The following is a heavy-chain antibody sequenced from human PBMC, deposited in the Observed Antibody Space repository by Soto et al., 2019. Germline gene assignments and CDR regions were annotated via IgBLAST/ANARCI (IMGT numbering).Heavy chain of an antibody. D-gene: IGHD6-6*01. Sequence: SVKVSCKASGGTFSSYAISWVRQAPGQGLEWMGGIIPIFGTANYAQKFQGRVTITADESTSTAYMELSSLRSEDTAVYYCARVSSPYYGMDVWGQGTTVTVSS. J-gene: IGHJ6*02. V-gene: IGHV1-69*13. CDR2: IIPIFGTA. CDR3: ARVSSPYYGMDV. CDR1: GGTFSSYA.